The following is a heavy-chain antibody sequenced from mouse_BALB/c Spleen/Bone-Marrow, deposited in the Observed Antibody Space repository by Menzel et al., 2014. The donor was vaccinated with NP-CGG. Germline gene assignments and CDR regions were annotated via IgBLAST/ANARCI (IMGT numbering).Heavy chain of an antibody. Sequence: VKLVESGPGLVQPSQSLSITCTVSGFSLTSYGVHWVRQSPGKGLEWLGVIWSGGSTDYNAAFISRLSISKDNSKGQVFFKMNSLQANDTAIYYCARNRDGRYAMDYWGQGTSVTVSS. CDR3: ARNRDGRYAMDY. V-gene: IGHV2-2*02. CDR2: IWSGGST. CDR1: GFSLTSYG. D-gene: IGHD2-3*01. J-gene: IGHJ4*01.